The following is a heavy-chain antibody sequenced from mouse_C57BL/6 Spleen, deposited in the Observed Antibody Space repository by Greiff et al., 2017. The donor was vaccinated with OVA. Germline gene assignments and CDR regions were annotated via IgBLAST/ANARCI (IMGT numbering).Heavy chain of an antibody. CDR1: GYTFTSYW. D-gene: IGHD2-3*01. CDR3: ARVGDGYKGLAY. CDR2: IDPSDGYT. V-gene: IGHV1-69*01. J-gene: IGHJ3*01. Sequence: QVQLQQPGAELVMPGASVKLSCKASGYTFTSYWMHWVKQRPGQGLEWIGEIDPSDGYTNYNQKFKGKSTLTADKSSSTAYMQLSSLTSEDSGVSSGARVGDGYKGLAYWGQGTLVTVSA.